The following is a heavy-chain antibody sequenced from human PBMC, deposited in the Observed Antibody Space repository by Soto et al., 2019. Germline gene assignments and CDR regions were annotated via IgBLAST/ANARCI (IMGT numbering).Heavy chain of an antibody. CDR1: GGSISSYY. V-gene: IGHV4-59*08. J-gene: IGHJ4*02. CDR3: ARRGYSYGYSY. Sequence: QVQLQESGPGLVKPSETLSLTCTVSGGSISSYYWSWIRQPPGKGLEWIGYIYYSGSTNYNPSLTSRVTLSVDTSKNQCSLKLSSVTAADTAVYYCARRGYSYGYSYWGQGTLVTVSS. D-gene: IGHD5-18*01. CDR2: IYYSGST.